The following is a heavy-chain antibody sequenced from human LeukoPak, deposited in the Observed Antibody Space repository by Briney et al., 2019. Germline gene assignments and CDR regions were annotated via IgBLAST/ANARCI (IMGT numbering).Heavy chain of an antibody. CDR3: AKMSYDY. J-gene: IGHJ4*02. V-gene: IGHV3-23*01. CDR1: KFTFSTYA. Sequence: PGGSLRLSCAASKFTFSTYAMSWVLQAPGKGLEWLSAISASGGTTYYADSVKGRFTISRDNSKNTLYLQMNSLRAEDTAVYYCAKMSYDYWGQGTLVTVSS. CDR2: ISASGGTT. D-gene: IGHD3-10*01.